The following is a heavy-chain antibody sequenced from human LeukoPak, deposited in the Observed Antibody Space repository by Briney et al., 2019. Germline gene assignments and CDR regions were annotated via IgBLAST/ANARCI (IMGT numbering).Heavy chain of an antibody. CDR2: GST. D-gene: IGHD6-6*01. Sequence: GSTIYSASLKSRVTRSVDTSKNTWSLKLTSVTAADTAVYYCARGIGGRAFDYWGQGTLVTVSS. J-gene: IGHJ4*02. V-gene: IGHV4-59*12. CDR3: ARGIGGRAFDY.